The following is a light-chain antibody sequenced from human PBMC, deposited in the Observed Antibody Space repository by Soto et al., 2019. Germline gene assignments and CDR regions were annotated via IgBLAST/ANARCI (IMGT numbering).Light chain of an antibody. Sequence: DIQMTQSPSSLSASVGDRVTISCRAAQSISTYLNWYQQKPGTAPRLLIYSASSVETGVPPRFSGSGSGRDFTLTISSLRPKDIATYFCQQSYTSPPWTFGQGTKVDIK. V-gene: IGKV1-39*01. CDR2: SAS. J-gene: IGKJ1*01. CDR1: QSISTY. CDR3: QQSYTSPPWT.